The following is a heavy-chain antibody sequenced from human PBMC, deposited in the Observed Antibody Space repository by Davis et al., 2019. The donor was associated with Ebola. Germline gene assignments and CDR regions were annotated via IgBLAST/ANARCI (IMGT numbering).Heavy chain of an antibody. CDR3: ARSGICSSTSCPFDY. J-gene: IGHJ4*02. CDR2: ISYDGSNK. Sequence: PGGSLRLSCAASGFTFSSYAMHWVRQAPGKGLEWVAVISYDGSNKYYADSVKGRFTISRDNSKNTLYLQMNSLRAEDTAVYYCARSGICSSTSCPFDYWGQGTLVTVSS. D-gene: IGHD2-2*01. V-gene: IGHV3-30-3*01. CDR1: GFTFSSYA.